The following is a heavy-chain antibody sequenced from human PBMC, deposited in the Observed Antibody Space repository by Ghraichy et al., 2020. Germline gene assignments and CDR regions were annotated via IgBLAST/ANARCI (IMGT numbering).Heavy chain of an antibody. CDR3: ARDPLPGDHYWYFDL. V-gene: IGHV4-61*01. Sequence: ETLSLTCIVSGGSVSSGTSYWSWIRQPPGKRLEWIGYINYSGGTNYNPSLKSRVTISLDTSKNQFSLRLSSVTAADTAVYYCARDPLPGDHYWYFDLWGRGTLVTVSS. CDR1: GGSVSSGTSY. D-gene: IGHD4-17*01. CDR2: INYSGGT. J-gene: IGHJ2*01.